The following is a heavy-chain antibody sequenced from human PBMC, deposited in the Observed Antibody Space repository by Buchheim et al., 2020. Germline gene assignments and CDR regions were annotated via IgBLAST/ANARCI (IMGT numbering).Heavy chain of an antibody. Sequence: QEQLVQSGGGLVQPGGSLRLSCAASGFTFSDYYMSWIRQAPGKGLEWVSYISSSGSTIYYADSVKGRFTISRDNAKNSLYLQMNSLRAEDTAVYYCASPDTSSSHDYGDYSGQDAFDIWGQGT. V-gene: IGHV3-11*01. J-gene: IGHJ3*02. CDR1: GFTFSDYY. CDR3: ASPDTSSSHDYGDYSGQDAFDI. D-gene: IGHD4-17*01. CDR2: ISSSGSTI.